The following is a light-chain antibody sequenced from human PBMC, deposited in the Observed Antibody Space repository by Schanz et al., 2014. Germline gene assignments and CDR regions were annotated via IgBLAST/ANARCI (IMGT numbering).Light chain of an antibody. Sequence: EIVMTQSPATLSVSPGERATLSCRASQSITSYLAWYQQKPGQAPRLLIYGASNRATGIATRFSGSGFGTEFTLTISGLQSEDFAVYYCQQRRDWPQTFGQGTKVEIK. CDR3: QQRRDWPQT. CDR1: QSITSY. J-gene: IGKJ1*01. V-gene: IGKV3-15*01. CDR2: GAS.